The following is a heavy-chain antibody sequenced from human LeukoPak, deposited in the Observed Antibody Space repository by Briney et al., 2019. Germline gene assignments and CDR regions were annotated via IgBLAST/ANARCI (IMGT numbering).Heavy chain of an antibody. J-gene: IGHJ4*02. CDR1: GFTFSDYY. CDR2: ISSSSSTI. CDR3: HTLTGSLVTRRGY. D-gene: IGHD3-9*01. Sequence: GGSLRLSCAASGFTFSDYYMSWIRQAPGKGLEWVSYISSSSSTIYYAGSVKGRFTISRDNAKNSLYLQMNSLRAEDTAVYYCHTLTGSLVTRRGYWGQGTLVTVSS. V-gene: IGHV3-11*04.